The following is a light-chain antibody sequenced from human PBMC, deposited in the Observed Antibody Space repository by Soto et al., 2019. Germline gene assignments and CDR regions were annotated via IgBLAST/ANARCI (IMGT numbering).Light chain of an antibody. CDR3: PSYDSSLSGLV. Sequence: QSVLTQPPSVSGAPGQRVTISCTGSSSNIGAGYDVHWYQQLPGTAPKLLIYGNSNRPSGVPDRFSGSKSGTSASLAITGLRAEDEADYYCPSYDSSLSGLVFGGGTKLTVL. CDR1: SSNIGAGYD. J-gene: IGLJ3*02. V-gene: IGLV1-40*01. CDR2: GNS.